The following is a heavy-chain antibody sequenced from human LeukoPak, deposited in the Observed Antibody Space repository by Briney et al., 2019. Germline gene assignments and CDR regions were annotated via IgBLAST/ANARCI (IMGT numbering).Heavy chain of an antibody. Sequence: SETLSLTCTVSGGSISSYYWSWIRQPPGKGLEWIGYIHYSGSTNYNPSLKSRVTISVDTSKNQFSLKLSSVTAADTAVYYCARASSTSSSDFDYWGQGTLVTVSS. J-gene: IGHJ4*02. CDR2: IHYSGST. CDR3: ARASSTSSSDFDY. CDR1: GGSISSYY. D-gene: IGHD2-2*01. V-gene: IGHV4-59*01.